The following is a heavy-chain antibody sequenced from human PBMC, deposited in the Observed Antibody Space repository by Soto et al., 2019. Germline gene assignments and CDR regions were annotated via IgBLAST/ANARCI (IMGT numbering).Heavy chain of an antibody. J-gene: IGHJ2*01. CDR2: ISGSGGST. CDR3: AKDQSDLHWYFDL. Sequence: EVQLLESGGGLVQPGGSLRLSCAASGFTFSSYAMSWVRQAPGKGLEWVSAISGSGGSTYYEDSVKGRFTISRDNSKNTLYLQMTSLRAEDTAVYYCAKDQSDLHWYFDLWGRGTLVTVSS. CDR1: GFTFSSYA. V-gene: IGHV3-23*01.